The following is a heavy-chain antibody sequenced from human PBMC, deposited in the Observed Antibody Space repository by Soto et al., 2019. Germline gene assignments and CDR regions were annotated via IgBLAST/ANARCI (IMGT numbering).Heavy chain of an antibody. Sequence: SVKVSCKASGGTFSSYAITWVRQAPGQGLEWMGGIIPIFGTANYAQKFQGRVTITADKSTSTAYMELSSLGSEDTAVYYCARGEPHCSGGSCYPQGFDYWGQGTLVTVSS. J-gene: IGHJ4*02. CDR1: GGTFSSYA. CDR3: ARGEPHCSGGSCYPQGFDY. D-gene: IGHD2-15*01. CDR2: IIPIFGTA. V-gene: IGHV1-69*06.